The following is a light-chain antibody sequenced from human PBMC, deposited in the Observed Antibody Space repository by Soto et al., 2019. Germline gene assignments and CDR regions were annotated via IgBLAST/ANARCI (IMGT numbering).Light chain of an antibody. CDR2: DVS. CDR3: SSYTSSSLYV. V-gene: IGLV2-14*01. Sequence: QSVLTQPASVSGSPGQSITISCTGTSSDVGGYNDVSWYQQHPGNAPKLMIYDVSNRPSGVSNRFSGSKSGNTASLTISGLQAEDEDDYYCSSYTSSSLYVFGTGTKLTVL. J-gene: IGLJ1*01. CDR1: SSDVGGYND.